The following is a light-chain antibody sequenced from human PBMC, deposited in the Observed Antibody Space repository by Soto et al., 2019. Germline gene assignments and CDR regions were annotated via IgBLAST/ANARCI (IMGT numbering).Light chain of an antibody. CDR2: DAS. CDR1: QSVGSY. CDR3: QQYKKWPRT. V-gene: IGKV3-15*01. Sequence: ILMTQSPATLSVSPGERATLSCRASQSVGSYLAWYQQKPGQAPRLLIYDASTRATGIPARFSGSGSGTEFTLTISSLQSEDFAVYYCQQYKKWPRTFGHGTKVDIK. J-gene: IGKJ1*01.